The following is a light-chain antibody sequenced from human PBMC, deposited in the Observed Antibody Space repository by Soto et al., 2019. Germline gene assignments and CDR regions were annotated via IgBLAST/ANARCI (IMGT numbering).Light chain of an antibody. CDR3: QQYNNWPPWT. CDR2: GAS. CDR1: QTVIRN. J-gene: IGKJ1*01. Sequence: IVMTQSPATLSVSPGERATLSCRASQTVIRNLAWYQQKPGQTPRLLIFGASTRATGIPARFSGSGSGTEFTLTISSLQSEDFAVYYCQQYNNWPPWTFGQGTKVDIK. V-gene: IGKV3-15*01.